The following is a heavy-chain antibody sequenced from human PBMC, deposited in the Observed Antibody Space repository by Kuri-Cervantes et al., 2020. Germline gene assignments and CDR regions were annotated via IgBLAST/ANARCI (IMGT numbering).Heavy chain of an antibody. J-gene: IGHJ6*02. V-gene: IGHV3-30*03. D-gene: IGHD3-10*01. Sequence: GGSLRLSCAASGFTFSSYGMHWVRKAPGKGLEWVAVISYDGSNKYYADSVKGRFTISRDNSKSTLYLQMNSLRAEDTAVYYCVNRVTMVRGVKGSGYYYGMDVWGQGTTVTDSS. CDR3: VNRVTMVRGVKGSGYYYGMDV. CDR1: GFTFSSYG. CDR2: ISYDGSNK.